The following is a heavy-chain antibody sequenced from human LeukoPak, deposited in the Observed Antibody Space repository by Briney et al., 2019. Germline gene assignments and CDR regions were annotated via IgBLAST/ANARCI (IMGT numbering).Heavy chain of an antibody. V-gene: IGHV1-69*13. CDR3: ARGEQQLVGPYYFDY. CDR1: GGTFSSYA. D-gene: IGHD6-13*01. CDR2: IIPIFGTA. Sequence: SVKLSCTASGGTFSSYAISWVRQAPGQGLEWMGGIIPIFGTANYAQKFQGRVTITADESTSTAYMELSSLRSEDTAVYYCARGEQQLVGPYYFDYWGQGTLVTVSS. J-gene: IGHJ4*02.